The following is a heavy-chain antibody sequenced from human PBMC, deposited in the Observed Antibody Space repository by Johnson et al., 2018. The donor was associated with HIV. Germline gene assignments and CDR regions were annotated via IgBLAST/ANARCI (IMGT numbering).Heavy chain of an antibody. V-gene: IGHV3-30-3*01. CDR3: AREWELLGSAFDI. D-gene: IGHD1-26*01. Sequence: VQLVESGGGVVQPGRSLRLSCAASGFTFSSYAMHLVRQAPGKGLEWVAVISYDGSNKYYADSVKGRFTISRDNSKNTLYLQMNSLRAEDTAVYYCAREWELLGSAFDIWGQGTMVTVSS. J-gene: IGHJ3*02. CDR2: ISYDGSNK. CDR1: GFTFSSYA.